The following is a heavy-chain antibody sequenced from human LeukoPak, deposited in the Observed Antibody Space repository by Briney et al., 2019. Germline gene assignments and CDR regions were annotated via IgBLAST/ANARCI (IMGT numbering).Heavy chain of an antibody. J-gene: IGHJ4*02. D-gene: IGHD1-20*01. CDR3: ITGTTSPPHFDY. V-gene: IGHV3-21*03. Sequence: GGSLRLSCAASGFTFSSYSLNWVRQAPGKGLEWVSSISSSSSYIYYADSVKGRFTISRDNAKNSLYLQMNSLKTEDTAVYYCITGTTSPPHFDYWGQGTLVTVSS. CDR2: ISSSSSYI. CDR1: GFTFSSYS.